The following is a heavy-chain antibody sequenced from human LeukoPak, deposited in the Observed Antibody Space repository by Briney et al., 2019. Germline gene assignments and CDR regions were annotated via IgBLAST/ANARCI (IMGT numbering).Heavy chain of an antibody. CDR2: FYSTERS. V-gene: IGHV4-4*07. J-gene: IGHJ3*01. D-gene: IGHD2-21*01. CDR1: GDSISNYY. CDR3: ARDRAVVNALQGVFDV. Sequence: SETLSLTCAVPGDSISNYYWTWIRQPAGKGLEWIGRFYSTERSDYNPSLKSRVTIFVDKSKNQFSLQLRSVTAADTAVYYCARDRAVVNALQGVFDVWGQGTMVTASS.